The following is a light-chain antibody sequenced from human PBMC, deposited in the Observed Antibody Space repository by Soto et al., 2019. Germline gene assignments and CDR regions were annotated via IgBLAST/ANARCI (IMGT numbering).Light chain of an antibody. CDR2: SNN. V-gene: IGLV1-44*01. CDR3: AAWDDSLNGSV. CDR1: SSNIGSNT. J-gene: IGLJ3*02. Sequence: QSVLTQPPSASGTPGRRVTISCSGSSSNIGSNTVNWYQQLPGTAPKLLIYSNNQRPSGVPDRFSGSKSGTSASLAISGLQSEDEADYYCAAWDDSLNGSVFGGRTKLTVL.